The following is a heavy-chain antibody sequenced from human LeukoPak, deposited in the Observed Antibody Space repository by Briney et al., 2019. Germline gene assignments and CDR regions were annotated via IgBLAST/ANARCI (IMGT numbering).Heavy chain of an antibody. CDR1: GFTFSSYA. CDR2: VSGSGTRT. Sequence: GGSLRLSCAASGFTFSSYAMSWVRQAPGKGLEWVSTVSGSGTRTWYAESVKGRFTISRDNSRNTLYLQMNSLRAEDTAVYHCAKGVEYISASYFDYWGQETLVTVSS. V-gene: IGHV3-23*01. CDR3: AKGVEYISASYFDY. J-gene: IGHJ4*02. D-gene: IGHD6-6*01.